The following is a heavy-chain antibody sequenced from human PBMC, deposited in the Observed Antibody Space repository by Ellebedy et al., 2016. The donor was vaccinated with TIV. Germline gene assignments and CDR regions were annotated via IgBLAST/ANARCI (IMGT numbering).Heavy chain of an antibody. J-gene: IGHJ4*02. CDR3: VKLDSSGYYYGRLDY. CDR1: GFTFSSHA. Sequence: GESLKISCAASGFTFSSHAMSWVRQAPGKGLEWVSGISADSANTHYANSVKGRFTISRDNSKNTQYLQMNSLIAEDTAVCYCVKLDSSGYYYGRLDYWGQGTLVTVSS. D-gene: IGHD3-22*01. V-gene: IGHV3-23*01. CDR2: ISADSANT.